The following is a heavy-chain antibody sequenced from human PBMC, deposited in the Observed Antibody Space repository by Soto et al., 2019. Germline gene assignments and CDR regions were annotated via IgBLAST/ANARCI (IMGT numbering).Heavy chain of an antibody. J-gene: IGHJ2*01. D-gene: IGHD2-15*01. CDR2: INPNSGDT. CDR3: ARTDGGPDWYFDL. CDR1: GYIFTGYY. Sequence: QVQLVQSGAEVKKPGASVKVSCKASGYIFTGYYMHWVRQAPGQGLEWMGWINPNSGDTNYAQKFQAWVTMTRDTAISTAYMELSRLKSDDTAVYYCARTDGGPDWYFDLWGRGTLVTVSS. V-gene: IGHV1-2*04.